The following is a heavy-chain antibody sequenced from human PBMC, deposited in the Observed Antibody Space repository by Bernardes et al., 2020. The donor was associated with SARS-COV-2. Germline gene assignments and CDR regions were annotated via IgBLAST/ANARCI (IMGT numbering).Heavy chain of an antibody. CDR3: ATLNDLIAVAGPWYFQH. V-gene: IGHV3-23*01. CDR2: ISGSGGST. Sequence: GGSLRLSCAASGFTFSSYAMSWVRQAPGKGLEWVSAISGSGGSTYYADSVKGRFTISRDNSKNTLYLQMNSLRAEDTAVYYCATLNDLIAVAGPWYFQHWGQGTLVTVSS. J-gene: IGHJ1*01. CDR1: GFTFSSYA. D-gene: IGHD6-19*01.